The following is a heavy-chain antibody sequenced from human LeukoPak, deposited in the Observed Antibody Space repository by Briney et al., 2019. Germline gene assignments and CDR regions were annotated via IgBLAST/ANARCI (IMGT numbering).Heavy chain of an antibody. D-gene: IGHD3-10*01. J-gene: IGHJ3*02. Sequence: PETLSLTCTVSGGSIRSYYWGWIRQPPGKGLEWIGYIHYSESTKYNPSLKSRVTMSVDTSKNQFSLKLSSVTAADTAVYYCASRSGSFSDALDIWGQGTLVTVSS. CDR2: IHYSEST. V-gene: IGHV4-59*08. CDR1: GGSIRSYY. CDR3: ASRSGSFSDALDI.